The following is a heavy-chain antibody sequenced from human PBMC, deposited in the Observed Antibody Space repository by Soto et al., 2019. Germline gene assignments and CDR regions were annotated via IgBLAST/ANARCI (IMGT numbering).Heavy chain of an antibody. D-gene: IGHD3-3*01. J-gene: IGHJ4*02. CDR2: VYHTGRT. CDR3: ARDFAYFDS. Sequence: SETLSLTCTVSGGSFKSGSYSWSWIRQPPGKGLEWIGYVYHTGRTSYNPSPKSRVSISMDTSKNQFSLNLDSVTAADTAVYFCARDFAYFDSWGQGTLVTVSS. V-gene: IGHV4-61*01. CDR1: GGSFKSGSYS.